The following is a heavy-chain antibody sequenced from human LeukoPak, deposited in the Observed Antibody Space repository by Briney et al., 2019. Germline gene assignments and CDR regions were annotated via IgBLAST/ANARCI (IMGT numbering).Heavy chain of an antibody. J-gene: IGHJ4*02. Sequence: PGGSLRLSCAASGFTVSSNHMSWVRQAPGKGLEWVSITYRSGSTYYADSVKGRFTISRDNSKNTLYLQVNSLRVEDTAVYYCARCVEEDYFDYWGQGTLVTVSS. D-gene: IGHD3-3*01. CDR1: GFTVSSNH. V-gene: IGHV3-66*01. CDR3: ARCVEEDYFDY. CDR2: TYRSGST.